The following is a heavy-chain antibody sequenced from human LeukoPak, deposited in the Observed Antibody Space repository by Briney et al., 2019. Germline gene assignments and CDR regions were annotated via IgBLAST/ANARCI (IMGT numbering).Heavy chain of an antibody. D-gene: IGHD1-26*01. CDR2: ISSSSTYI. V-gene: IGHV3-21*01. CDR3: ARDRGSYWDGGNDY. J-gene: IGHJ4*02. CDR1: GFTFSSYS. Sequence: GGSLRLSCAASGFTFSSYSMNWVRQAPGMGLEWVSSISSSSTYIYYADSVKGRFTISRDNSKNTLYLQMNSLRAEDTAVYYCARDRGSYWDGGNDYWGQGTLVTVSS.